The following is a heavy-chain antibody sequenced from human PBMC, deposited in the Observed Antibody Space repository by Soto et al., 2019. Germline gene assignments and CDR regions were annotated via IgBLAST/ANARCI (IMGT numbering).Heavy chain of an antibody. J-gene: IGHJ6*02. D-gene: IGHD2-2*01. Sequence: GGSLRLSCAASGFSFSSYAMTWVRQAPGKGLEWVSAIDSDASTYYADSVKGRFTISRDKSKGTLYLQMNSLRAEDTAVYYCAKVGPCSSTSCSYGMDVWGQGTTVTVSS. V-gene: IGHV3-23*01. CDR1: GFSFSSYA. CDR2: IDSDAST. CDR3: AKVGPCSSTSCSYGMDV.